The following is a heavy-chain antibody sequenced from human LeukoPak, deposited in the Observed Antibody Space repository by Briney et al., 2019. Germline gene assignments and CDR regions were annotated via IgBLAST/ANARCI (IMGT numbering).Heavy chain of an antibody. CDR2: INHSGST. D-gene: IGHD6-13*01. V-gene: IGHV4-34*01. CDR1: GGSFSGYY. J-gene: IGHJ1*01. Sequence: SETLSLTCAVHGGSFSGYYWSWIRQPPGKGLEWIGEINHSGSTNYNPSLKSRLTISVDTSKNQFSLKLSSVTAADTAVYYCARGGAAAGIGSIRQGYFQHWGQGTLVTVSS. CDR3: ARGGAAAGIGSIRQGYFQH.